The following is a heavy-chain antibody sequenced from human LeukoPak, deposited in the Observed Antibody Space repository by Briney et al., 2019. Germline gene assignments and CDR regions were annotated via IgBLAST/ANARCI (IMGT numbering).Heavy chain of an antibody. Sequence: GGSLRLSCAASGFTFSSYSMNWVRQAPGKGLEWVSYISSSSTIYYADSVKGRFTISRDNAKNSLYLQMNSLRAEDTAVYYCARDRHYYGSGSYPYYFDYWGQGTLVTVSS. CDR2: ISSSSTI. V-gene: IGHV3-48*01. J-gene: IGHJ4*02. D-gene: IGHD3-10*01. CDR3: ARDRHYYGSGSYPYYFDY. CDR1: GFTFSSYS.